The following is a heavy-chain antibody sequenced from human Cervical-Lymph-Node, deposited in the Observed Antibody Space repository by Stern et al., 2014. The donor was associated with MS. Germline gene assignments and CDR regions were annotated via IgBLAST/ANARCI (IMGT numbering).Heavy chain of an antibody. D-gene: IGHD5-12*01. Sequence: EVQLVESGGGLIQPGRSLRLSCTASGFKFGDYAMSWFRQAPGQGLEWVGFIRSKVYGGTTEYAASVKGRFSISRDDSKSIAYLQMNSLKSEDTAVYYCSRRISILATIYFDNWGQGTLVTVSS. V-gene: IGHV3-49*03. CDR2: IRSKVYGGTT. CDR1: GFKFGDYA. J-gene: IGHJ4*02. CDR3: SRRISILATIYFDN.